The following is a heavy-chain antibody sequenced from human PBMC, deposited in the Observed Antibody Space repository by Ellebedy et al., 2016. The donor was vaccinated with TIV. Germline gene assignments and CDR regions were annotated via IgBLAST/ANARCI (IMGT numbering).Heavy chain of an antibody. Sequence: GESLKISCAASGFTFSSYAMHWVRQAPGKGLEWVANIKQDGSEKYYVDSVKGRFTISRDNAKNSLYLQMNSLRAEDTAVYYCARDIPTYSSSWYAVEYYYYYYMDVWGKGTTVTVSS. J-gene: IGHJ6*03. CDR2: IKQDGSEK. V-gene: IGHV3-7*01. D-gene: IGHD6-13*01. CDR3: ARDIPTYSSSWYAVEYYYYYYMDV. CDR1: GFTFSSYA.